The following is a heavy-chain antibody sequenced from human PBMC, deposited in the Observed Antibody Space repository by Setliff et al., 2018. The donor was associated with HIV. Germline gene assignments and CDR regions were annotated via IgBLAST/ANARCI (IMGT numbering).Heavy chain of an antibody. D-gene: IGHD6-19*01. Sequence: SETLSLTCAVSGYSIGSGYYWGWIRQPPGKGLEWIGSMYHSGSTYHNPSLKSRVTISVDTSKNQFSLKLNYVTAADTAFYYCARHPSSYSSGWFYSDYWGQGTLVTVSS. J-gene: IGHJ4*02. V-gene: IGHV4-38-2*01. CDR1: GYSIGSGYY. CDR2: MYHSGST. CDR3: ARHPSSYSSGWFYSDY.